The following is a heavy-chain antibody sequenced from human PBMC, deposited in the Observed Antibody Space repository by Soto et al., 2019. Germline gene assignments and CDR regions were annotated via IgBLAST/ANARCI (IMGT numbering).Heavy chain of an antibody. CDR2: SSNRDRST. V-gene: IGHV3-11*01. CDR3: ARAWKIEKFGVISMSKGLDV. CDR1: GFIFSDYS. J-gene: IGHJ6*02. D-gene: IGHD3-3*01. Sequence: QVQLVESGGGLVKAGGSLRLSCAASGFIFSDYSMTWIRQAPGKGLEWLSCSSNRDRSTYYADSVKDRFVVSKDNAKNLVYLQMNSLRAEDTAVYFCARAWKIEKFGVISMSKGLDVWGQGTTVTVSS.